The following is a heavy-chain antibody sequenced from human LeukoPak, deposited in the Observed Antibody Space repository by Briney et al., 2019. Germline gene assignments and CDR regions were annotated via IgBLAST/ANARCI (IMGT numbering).Heavy chain of an antibody. CDR1: GGSISSGDYY. Sequence: SETLSLTCTVSGGSISSGDYYWSWIRQPPGKGLEWIGYIYYSGSTYYNPSLKSRVTISVDTSKNRFSLKLSSVTAADTAVYYCARGGSGSYYQPNTYYFDYWGQGTLVTVSS. CDR2: IYYSGST. J-gene: IGHJ4*02. CDR3: ARGGSGSYYQPNTYYFDY. V-gene: IGHV4-30-4*01. D-gene: IGHD3-10*01.